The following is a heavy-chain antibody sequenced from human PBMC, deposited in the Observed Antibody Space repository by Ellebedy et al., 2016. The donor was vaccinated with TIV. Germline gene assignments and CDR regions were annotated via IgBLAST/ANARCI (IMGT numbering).Heavy chain of an antibody. CDR2: IIPILGIA. CDR1: GGTFSSYA. CDR3: ARGSFGYASYYFDY. D-gene: IGHD5-12*01. V-gene: IGHV1-69*04. Sequence: AASVKVSCKASGGTFSSYAISWVRQAPGQGLEWMGRIIPILGIANYAQKLQGRVTMTTETSTSTAYMELRSLRSDDTAVYYCARGSFGYASYYFDYWGQGTLVTVSS. J-gene: IGHJ4*02.